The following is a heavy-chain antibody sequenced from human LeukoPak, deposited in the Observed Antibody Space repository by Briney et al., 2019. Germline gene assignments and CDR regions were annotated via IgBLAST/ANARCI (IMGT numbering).Heavy chain of an antibody. D-gene: IGHD5/OR15-5a*01. CDR1: GYTFTGYY. J-gene: IGHJ2*01. CDR2: INPQSGGT. Sequence: GASVKVSCKASGYTFTGYYMHWVRQAPGQGLEWMGRINPQSGGTDYAQMFQGRVTMTTDTSISTAYMEIRRLRYDDTAKYYCARTQVYTHADGNFDLWGRGTVITVSS. CDR3: ARTQVYTHADGNFDL. V-gene: IGHV1-2*06.